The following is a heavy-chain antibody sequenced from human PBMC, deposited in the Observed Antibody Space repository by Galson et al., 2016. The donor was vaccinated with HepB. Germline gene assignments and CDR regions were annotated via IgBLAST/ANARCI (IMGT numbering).Heavy chain of an antibody. D-gene: IGHD5-24*01. Sequence: CAISGDSVTSDNTCWNWIRQSPSRGLEWLGRTYYRSKWFNDYADSAKSRITVTSDTSKNQFSLQLDSVTPDDTATYFCTRGYMQNGMNVWGQGTTVTVS. V-gene: IGHV6-1*01. CDR3: TRGYMQNGMNV. CDR2: TYYRSKWFN. CDR1: GDSVTSDNTC. J-gene: IGHJ6*02.